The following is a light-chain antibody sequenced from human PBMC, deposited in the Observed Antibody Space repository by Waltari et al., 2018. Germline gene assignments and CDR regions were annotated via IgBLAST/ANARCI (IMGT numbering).Light chain of an antibody. V-gene: IGKV3-15*01. CDR3: QQYNNWPQT. J-gene: IGKJ1*01. Sequence: EIVMTQSPATLSVSPGERATLSCRASQSVSSNLGWYQPKPGQAPRLLIYGASTRATGIPARFSGSGSGTEFTLTISSLQFEDFAVYYCQQYNNWPQTFGQGTKVEIK. CDR2: GAS. CDR1: QSVSSN.